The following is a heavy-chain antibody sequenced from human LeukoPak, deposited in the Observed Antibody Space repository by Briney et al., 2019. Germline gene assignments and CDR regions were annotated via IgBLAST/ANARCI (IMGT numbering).Heavy chain of an antibody. J-gene: IGHJ4*02. CDR1: GFTFDDYA. D-gene: IGHD3-3*01. V-gene: IGHV3-43D*03. CDR2: ISWDGGST. CDR3: AKVARTPGVEWPYFDY. Sequence: GGSLRLSCAASGFTFDDYAMHWVRQAPGKGLEWVSLISWDGGSTYYADSVKGRFTISRDNSKNSLYLQMNSLRAEDTALYYCAKVARTPGVEWPYFDYWGQGTLVAVSS.